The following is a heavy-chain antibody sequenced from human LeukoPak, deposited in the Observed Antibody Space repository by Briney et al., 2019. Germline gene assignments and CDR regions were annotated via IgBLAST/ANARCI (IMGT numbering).Heavy chain of an antibody. CDR2: IYYSGST. J-gene: IGHJ3*02. Sequence: SETLSLTCTVSGGSISSYYWSWIRQPPGKGLEWIGYIYYSGSTNYNPSLKSRVTISVDTSKNQFSLKLSSVTAADTAVYYCARLYSSVDACDIWGQGTMVTVSS. CDR1: GGSISSYY. V-gene: IGHV4-59*01. CDR3: ARLYSSVDACDI. D-gene: IGHD6-25*01.